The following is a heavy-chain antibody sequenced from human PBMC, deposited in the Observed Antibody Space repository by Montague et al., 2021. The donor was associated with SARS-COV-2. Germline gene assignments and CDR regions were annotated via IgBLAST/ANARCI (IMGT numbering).Heavy chain of an antibody. CDR2: TFYRSQWHT. Sequence: CAISGDSVSSDTAAWHWTRRSPSRGLEWLGRTFYRSQWHTDSAASVRSRISFSGDISKNQFSLHLNSVTPEDTAIYYCARDGDYGGTWYSFLQNWGQGTLVIVSS. V-gene: IGHV6-1*01. J-gene: IGHJ1*01. CDR3: ARDGDYGGTWYSFLQN. CDR1: GDSVSSDTAA. D-gene: IGHD4-17*01.